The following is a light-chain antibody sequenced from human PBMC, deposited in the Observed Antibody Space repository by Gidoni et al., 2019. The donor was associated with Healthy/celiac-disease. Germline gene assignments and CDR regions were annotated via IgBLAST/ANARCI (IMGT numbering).Light chain of an antibody. V-gene: IGKV1-39*01. CDR2: AAS. CDR1: QSISSY. Sequence: DIQMTQSPYSLSASVGDRVTITFRASQSISSYLNWYQQKPGKAPKLLIYAASSLQSGVPSRFSGSGSGTDFTLTISSLQPEDFATYYCQQSYSTLTFGPGTKVDIK. CDR3: QQSYSTLT. J-gene: IGKJ3*01.